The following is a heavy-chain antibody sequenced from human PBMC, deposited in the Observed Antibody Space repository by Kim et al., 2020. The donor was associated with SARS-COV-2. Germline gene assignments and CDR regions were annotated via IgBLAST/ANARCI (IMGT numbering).Heavy chain of an antibody. D-gene: IGHD1-20*01. CDR3: ARDRASITLDACDV. J-gene: IGHJ3*01. CDR2: IYYTGST. Sequence: SETLSLTCTVSGDSISSSSYYWAWIRQHPGKGLEWIGYIYYTGSTSYNPSLESRVAISIDTSNNQFSLTLNSVTAADTVVYYCARDRASITLDACDVWGHGTRVAVSS. V-gene: IGHV4-31*03. CDR1: GDSISSSSYY.